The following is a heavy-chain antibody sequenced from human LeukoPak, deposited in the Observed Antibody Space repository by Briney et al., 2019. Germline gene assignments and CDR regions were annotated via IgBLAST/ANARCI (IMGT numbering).Heavy chain of an antibody. D-gene: IGHD6-19*01. V-gene: IGHV4-59*08. CDR2: IHYSGDT. J-gene: IGHJ6*02. CDR3: ARARAVAQVGGYNYHPLDV. CDR1: GDSVSSHY. Sequence: SETLSLTCTVSGDSVSSHYWNWIRQSPGRGLEYIGYIHYSGDTDYNPSLKSRLTISLVTSDNQLSLKLTSVTAADTAVYYCARARAVAQVGGYNYHPLDVWGQGTTVTVSS.